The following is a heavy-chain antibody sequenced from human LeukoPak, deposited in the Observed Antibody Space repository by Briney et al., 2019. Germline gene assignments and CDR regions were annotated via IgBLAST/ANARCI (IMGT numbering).Heavy chain of an antibody. D-gene: IGHD6-19*01. CDR2: IYYSGST. J-gene: IGHJ4*02. Sequence: SETLSLTCTVSGGSISSYYWSWIRQPPGKGLEWIGYIYYSGSTNYNPSLKSRVTISVDTSKNQFSLKLYSVTAADTAVYYCARAGTAVAFGEFDYWGQGTLVTVSS. V-gene: IGHV4-59*01. CDR3: ARAGTAVAFGEFDY. CDR1: GGSISSYY.